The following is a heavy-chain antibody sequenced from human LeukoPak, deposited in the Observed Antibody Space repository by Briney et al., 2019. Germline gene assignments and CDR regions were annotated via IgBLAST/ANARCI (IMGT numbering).Heavy chain of an antibody. CDR2: INPNSGNT. V-gene: IGHV1-8*02. J-gene: IGHJ4*02. CDR3: ARAGYCSGGSCYRDYYFDY. Sequence: ASVKVSCKASGYTFTGYYMHWVRQAPGQGLEWIGWINPNSGNTGYAQKFQGRVTMTRNTSISTAYMELSSLRSEDTAVYYCARAGYCSGGSCYRDYYFDYWGQGTLVTVSS. D-gene: IGHD2-15*01. CDR1: GYTFTGYY.